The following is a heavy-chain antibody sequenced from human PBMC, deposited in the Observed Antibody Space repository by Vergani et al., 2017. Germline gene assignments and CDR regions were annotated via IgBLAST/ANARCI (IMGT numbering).Heavy chain of an antibody. CDR2: IIPIFGTA. J-gene: IGHJ5*01. D-gene: IGHD2-8*01. Sequence: QVQLVQSGAEVKKPGSSVKVSCKASGGTFSSYAISWVRQAPGQGLEWMGGIIPIFGTANYAQKFQGRVTITADESTSTAYMELSSLRSEDTAVYYCATAGKCTNGVCYTSNWFDSWGQGTLVTVSS. CDR3: ATAGKCTNGVCYTSNWFDS. CDR1: GGTFSSYA. V-gene: IGHV1-69*13.